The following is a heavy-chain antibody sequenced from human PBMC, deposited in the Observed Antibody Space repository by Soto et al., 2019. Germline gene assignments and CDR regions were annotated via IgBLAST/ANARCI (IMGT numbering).Heavy chain of an antibody. V-gene: IGHV1-69*06. CDR2: IIPIFGTA. D-gene: IGHD2-21*01. CDR3: SGTTFLYTYCGGEGSPASYYCMGF. CDR1: GGTFSSYA. Sequence: QVQLVQSGAEVKKPGSSVKVSCKASGGTFSSYAISWVRQAPGQGLEWMGGIIPIFGTANYAQKFQGRVTITADKSTSTADMDLRRLRSYNTAVDYWSGTTFLYTYCGGEGSPASYYCMGFWGQGTTVTVAS. J-gene: IGHJ6*02.